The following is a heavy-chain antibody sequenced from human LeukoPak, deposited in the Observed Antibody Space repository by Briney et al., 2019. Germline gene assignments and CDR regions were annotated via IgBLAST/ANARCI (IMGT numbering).Heavy chain of an antibody. Sequence: PSETLSLTCAVYGESSSGYYWSWIRQPPGKGLEWLGEINHSGSTYYNPSLKSRVTISVDTSKNQFSLKLSSVTAADTAVYYCARGSFPYYYGSGYYYGMDVWGQGTTVTVSS. CDR3: ARGSFPYYYGSGYYYGMDV. J-gene: IGHJ6*02. CDR2: INHSGST. CDR1: GESSSGYY. D-gene: IGHD3-10*01. V-gene: IGHV4-34*09.